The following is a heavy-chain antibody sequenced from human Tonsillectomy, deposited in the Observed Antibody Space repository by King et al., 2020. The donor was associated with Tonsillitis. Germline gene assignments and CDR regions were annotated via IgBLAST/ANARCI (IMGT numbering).Heavy chain of an antibody. CDR3: AHTQGGYSGNGWYPSLFDY. CDR1: GFSLSSTGVA. D-gene: IGHD6-19*01. V-gene: IGHV2-5*01. Sequence: TLKESGPPLVKPTQTLTLTCTFSGFSLSSTGVAVGWIRQPPGKALEWLTLIYWNDDKRYSPSLKSRLTITKDTSKNQVVLTMTNMDPVDTATYYCAHTQGGYSGNGWYPSLFDYWGQGILVTVSS. CDR2: IYWNDDK. J-gene: IGHJ4*02.